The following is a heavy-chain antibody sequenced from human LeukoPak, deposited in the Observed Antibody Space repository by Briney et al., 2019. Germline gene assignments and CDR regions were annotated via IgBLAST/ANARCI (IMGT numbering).Heavy chain of an antibody. J-gene: IGHJ6*02. V-gene: IGHV4-34*01. D-gene: IGHD3-3*01. CDR3: ARGGFRITIFGVVRHYGMDV. CDR1: GGSFSGYY. CDR2: INHSGST. Sequence: SETLSLTCAAYGGSFSGYYWSWIRQPPGKGLEWIGEINHSGSTNYNPSLKSRVTISVDTSKNQFSLKLSSVTAADTAVYYCARGGFRITIFGVVRHYGMDVWGQGTTVTVSS.